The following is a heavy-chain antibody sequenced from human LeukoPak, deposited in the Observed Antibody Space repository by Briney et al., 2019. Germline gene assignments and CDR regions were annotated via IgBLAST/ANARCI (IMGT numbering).Heavy chain of an antibody. Sequence: GGSLRLSCAASGFTFSSYAMGWVRQAPGKGLEWVSGISGSGDTTYYADSVKGRFTISRDSSKTTLFLQMNSLRAEDTAVYYCAKRPYASGGAFDIWGQGTMVTVSS. CDR3: AKRPYASGGAFDI. D-gene: IGHD3-10*01. V-gene: IGHV3-23*01. CDR1: GFTFSSYA. J-gene: IGHJ3*02. CDR2: ISGSGDTT.